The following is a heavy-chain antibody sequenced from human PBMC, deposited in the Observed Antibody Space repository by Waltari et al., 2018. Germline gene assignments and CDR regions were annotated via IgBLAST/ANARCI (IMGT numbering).Heavy chain of an antibody. D-gene: IGHD2-21*01. Sequence: QVQLQESGPGLVTPGETLSLSCAVSGYSISTGYSWAWIRQPPGKGLEWLGIIYHSGIVYYNPSLKSRVTISIDTSKNQFSLMLTSVTAADTAVYYCARHEGCGGTTCYETGFYQHWGQGTLVTVTS. CDR3: ARHEGCGGTTCYETGFYQH. CDR1: GYSISTGYS. J-gene: IGHJ1*01. CDR2: IYHSGIV. V-gene: IGHV4-38-2*01.